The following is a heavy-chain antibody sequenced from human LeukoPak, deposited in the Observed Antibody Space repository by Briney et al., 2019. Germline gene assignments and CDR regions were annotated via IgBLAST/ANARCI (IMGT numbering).Heavy chain of an antibody. CDR2: IKQDGSEK. CDR3: VRDRGTYRPIDY. Sequence: GGSLRLSCAASGFTFSSYWMSWVRQAPGKGLEWVANIKQDGSEKYYVDSVKGRFTISRDNAQNSLYLQMNSLRAENTAIYYCVRDRGTYRPIDYWGQGTLVTVSS. J-gene: IGHJ4*02. CDR1: GFTFSSYW. D-gene: IGHD1-26*01. V-gene: IGHV3-7*03.